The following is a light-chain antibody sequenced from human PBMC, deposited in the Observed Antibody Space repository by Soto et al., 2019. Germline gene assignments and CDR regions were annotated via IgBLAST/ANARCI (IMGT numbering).Light chain of an antibody. CDR1: QSVDSY. V-gene: IGKV3-20*01. J-gene: IGKJ5*01. CDR2: GTS. Sequence: EIVLTQSPDTLYLSPGERATVSCRASQSVDSYFAWYQHKPGQAPRLLIYGTSSRAIGIPGRFSGSGSGTDFTLTISRVEHEDVAVYYCQQYATSPTTFGQGARLDNK. CDR3: QQYATSPTT.